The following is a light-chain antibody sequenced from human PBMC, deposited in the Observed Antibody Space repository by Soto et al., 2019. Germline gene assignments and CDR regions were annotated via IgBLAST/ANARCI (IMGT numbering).Light chain of an antibody. J-gene: IGKJ4*01. V-gene: IGKV1-12*01. Sequence: DIPMTQSPSFVSESVGDRVTITCRASQAVSTWLAWYQQKPGDAPKLLIYATSTLQSGVPSRFSGSGSGTDFTLTIRSLQPEDFATYYCQQANSFPRTFGGGTKVEIK. CDR1: QAVSTW. CDR2: ATS. CDR3: QQANSFPRT.